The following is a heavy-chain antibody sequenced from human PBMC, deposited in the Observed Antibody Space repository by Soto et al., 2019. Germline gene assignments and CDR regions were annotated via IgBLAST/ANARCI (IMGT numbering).Heavy chain of an antibody. V-gene: IGHV3-23*01. Sequence: GGSLRLSCAASGFTFSSYAMSWVRQAPGKGLEWVSAISGSGGSTYYADSVKGRFTISRDNSKNTRDLQMNSLRAEDTAVYYCAKRWDIVVVPAAISDYWGQGTLVTVSS. J-gene: IGHJ4*02. D-gene: IGHD2-2*02. CDR3: AKRWDIVVVPAAISDY. CDR2: ISGSGGST. CDR1: GFTFSSYA.